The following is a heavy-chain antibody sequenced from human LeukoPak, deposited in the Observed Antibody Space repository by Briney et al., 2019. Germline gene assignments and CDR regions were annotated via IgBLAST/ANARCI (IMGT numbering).Heavy chain of an antibody. Sequence: PSETLSLTCTVSGGSISSGGYYWSWIRQHPGKGLEWIGYIYYSGSTYYNPSLKSRVTISVDTSKNQVSLQLNSVTPEDTAMYYCARENSRGRFDYWGQGTLVTVSS. D-gene: IGHD6-19*01. V-gene: IGHV4-31*03. CDR3: ARENSRGRFDY. CDR1: GGSISSGGYY. CDR2: IYYSGST. J-gene: IGHJ4*02.